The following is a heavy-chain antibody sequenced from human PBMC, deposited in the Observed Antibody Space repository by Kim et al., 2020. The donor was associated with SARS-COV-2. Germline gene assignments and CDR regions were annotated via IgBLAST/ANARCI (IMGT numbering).Heavy chain of an antibody. CDR2: IKSKTDGGTT. Sequence: GGSLRLSCAASGFTFSNAWMSWVRQAPGKGLEWVGRIKSKTDGGTTDYAAPVKGRFTISRDDSKNTLYLQMNSLKTEDTAVYYCTTDLGFFRVVPAVMDVWGQGTTVTVSS. D-gene: IGHD2-2*01. J-gene: IGHJ6*02. CDR1: GFTFSNAW. CDR3: TTDLGFFRVVPAVMDV. V-gene: IGHV3-15*01.